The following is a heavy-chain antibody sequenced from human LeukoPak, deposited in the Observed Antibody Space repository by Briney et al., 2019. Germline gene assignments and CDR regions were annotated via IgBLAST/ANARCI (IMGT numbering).Heavy chain of an antibody. CDR2: ISSSGTI. Sequence: GGSLRLSCAASGFTFSSYGMHWVRQAPGKGLEWVSYISSSGTIYYADSVKGRFTISRDHAKNSLYLQMNSLRVEDTAVYYCARGHGWFDPWGQGTLVTVSS. CDR1: GFTFSSYG. CDR3: ARGHGWFDP. J-gene: IGHJ5*02. V-gene: IGHV3-48*04.